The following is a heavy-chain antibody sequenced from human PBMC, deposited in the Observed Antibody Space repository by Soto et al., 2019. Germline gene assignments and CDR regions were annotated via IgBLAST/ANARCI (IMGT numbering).Heavy chain of an antibody. D-gene: IGHD2-15*01. CDR3: ARGDCSGGSCYGIDV. CDR2: IGNTLDTI. V-gene: IGHV3-48*02. CDR1: GFAFSGHT. J-gene: IGHJ6*02. Sequence: PAGSRKLSSAASGFAFSGHTMNWVRQAPGKGLEWVAYIGNTLDTIYYADSVKGRFIISRDDAMKSVFLHMSSLRDDDTAVYYCARGDCSGGSCYGIDVWGRGTTVTVSS.